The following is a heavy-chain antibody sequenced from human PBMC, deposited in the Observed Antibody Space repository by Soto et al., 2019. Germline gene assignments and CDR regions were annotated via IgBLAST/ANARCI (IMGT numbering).Heavy chain of an antibody. V-gene: IGHV4-31*03. D-gene: IGHD2-15*01. CDR3: ARECSGGSCYHIDY. CDR2: IYYSGST. CDR1: GGSISSGGYY. Sequence: QVQLQESGPGLVKPSQTLSFTCTVSGGSISSGGYYWSWIRQHPGKGLEWIGYIYYSGSTYYNPSLKRRVTISVDTSKNQFSLKLSSVTAADTAVYYCARECSGGSCYHIDYWGQGTLVTVSS. J-gene: IGHJ4*02.